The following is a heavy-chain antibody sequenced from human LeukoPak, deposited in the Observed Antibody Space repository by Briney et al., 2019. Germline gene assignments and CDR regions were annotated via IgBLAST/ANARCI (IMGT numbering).Heavy chain of an antibody. V-gene: IGHV3-30*18. CDR1: AFIFSSYD. J-gene: IGHJ4*02. Sequence: GRSLRLSCAASAFIFSSYDMHWVRQAPGKGLEWVALISHDGTNKQYADSVKGRFTISRDNSKNTLYLQMNSLRAEDTAVYYCVKDGLMRFFDYWGQGTLVTVSS. CDR2: ISHDGTNK. D-gene: IGHD2-8*01. CDR3: VKDGLMRFFDY.